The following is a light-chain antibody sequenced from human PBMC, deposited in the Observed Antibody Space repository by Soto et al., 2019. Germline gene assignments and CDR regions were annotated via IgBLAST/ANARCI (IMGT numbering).Light chain of an antibody. V-gene: IGKV3D-15*02. CDR3: QQYESSPMYT. CDR2: GAS. J-gene: IGKJ2*01. CDR1: QSVSDN. Sequence: EIVMTQSPVTLSVSPEERATLSCRAGQSVSDNLAWYQQKPGQAPRLLIYGASTRATGIPARFSGSGSGTEFTLTISSLQSEDFAVYYCQQYESSPMYTFGQGTKLEL.